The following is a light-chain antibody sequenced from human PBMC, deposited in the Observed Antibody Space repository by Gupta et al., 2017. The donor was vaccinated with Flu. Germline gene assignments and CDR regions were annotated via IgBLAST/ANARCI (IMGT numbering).Light chain of an antibody. V-gene: IGKV1-39*01. J-gene: IGKJ1*01. CDR3: QQSDRIPWT. CDR1: QSLNNY. Sequence: PSSLSASVGDRVTITCRASQSLNNYLNWYQQKPGKAPRILIFGASRLQSGVPSRFSGSGSGTDFTLTISSLQPEDFATYYCQQSDRIPWTCGQGTKVEIK. CDR2: GAS.